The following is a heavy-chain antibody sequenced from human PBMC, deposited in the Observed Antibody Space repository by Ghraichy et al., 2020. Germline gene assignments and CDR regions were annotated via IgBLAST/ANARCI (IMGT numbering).Heavy chain of an antibody. J-gene: IGHJ3*02. CDR3: ARVASSSGFTDAYDI. Sequence: ASVKVSCKASGYTFTSYSMRWVRQAPGQGLEWMGLINPSGGSRSYPQKFQGRVTMTRDTSTSTVYMELSSLTSEDMAVYYCARVASSSGFTDAYDIWGQGTMVTVSS. CDR1: GYTFTSYS. V-gene: IGHV1-46*01. D-gene: IGHD3-22*01. CDR2: INPSGGSR.